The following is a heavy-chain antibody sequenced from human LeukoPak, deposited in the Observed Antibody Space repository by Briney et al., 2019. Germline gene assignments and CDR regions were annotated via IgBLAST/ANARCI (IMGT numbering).Heavy chain of an antibody. Sequence: GGSLRLSCAASEFTFSTYAMHWVRQAPGKGLEWVAVISYDGSNKYYADSVKGRFTISRDNSKNTLYLQMNTLRAEDTAVYYCAKDVSWNWFDPWGQGTLVTVSS. CDR2: ISYDGSNK. V-gene: IGHV3-30*18. CDR3: AKDVSWNWFDP. J-gene: IGHJ5*02. CDR1: EFTFSTYA.